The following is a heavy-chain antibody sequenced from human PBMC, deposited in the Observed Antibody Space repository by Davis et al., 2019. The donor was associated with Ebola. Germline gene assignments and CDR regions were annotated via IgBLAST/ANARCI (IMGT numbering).Heavy chain of an antibody. J-gene: IGHJ4*02. D-gene: IGHD3-9*01. CDR3: AKLGYCLGPSCYFDPSFDS. CDR2: LTGTGRTT. V-gene: IGHV3-23*01. Sequence: PGGSLRLSCAASGFTFNVYPMSWVRLTPGKGLEWLASLTGTGRTTVYANSMRGRFTISRDNSKNTVFLQMNRLGADDTAVDYCAKLGYCLGPSCYFDPSFDSWGQGTLVTVSS. CDR1: GFTFNVYP.